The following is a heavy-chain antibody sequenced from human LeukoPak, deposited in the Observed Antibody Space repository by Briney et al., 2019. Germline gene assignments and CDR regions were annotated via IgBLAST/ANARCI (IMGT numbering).Heavy chain of an antibody. CDR3: TLEYCSSTSCHFQH. CDR2: ISGSGGST. V-gene: IGHV3-23*01. Sequence: GGSLRLSCAASGFTFSSYAMSWVRQAPGKGLEWVSAISGSGGSTYYADSVKGRFTISRDNSKNTLYLQMNSLRAEDTAVYYCTLEYCSSTSCHFQHWGQGTLVTVSS. J-gene: IGHJ1*01. D-gene: IGHD2-2*01. CDR1: GFTFSSYA.